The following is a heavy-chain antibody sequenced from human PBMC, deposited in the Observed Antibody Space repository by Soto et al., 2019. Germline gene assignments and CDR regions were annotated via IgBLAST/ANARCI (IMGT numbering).Heavy chain of an antibody. D-gene: IGHD6-13*01. J-gene: IGHJ6*02. CDR3: ARAIAAAADYYYYYGMDV. CDR1: GFTFSSYG. Sequence: QVQLVESGGGVVQPGRSLRLSCAASGFTFSSYGMHWVRQAPGKGLEWVAVIWYDGSNKYYGDSVKGRFTISRDNSKNTLYLQMNSLRAEDTAVYYCARAIAAAADYYYYYGMDVWGQGPTVTVSS. CDR2: IWYDGSNK. V-gene: IGHV3-33*01.